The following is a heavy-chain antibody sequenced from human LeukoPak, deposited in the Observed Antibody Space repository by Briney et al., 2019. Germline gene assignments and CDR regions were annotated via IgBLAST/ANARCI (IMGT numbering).Heavy chain of an antibody. CDR3: ARVRLRLTFLTRRVGAFDI. CDR1: GFTFNTYS. CDR2: IDSSGGYM. Sequence: GGSLRLSCAASGFTFNTYSMNWARQAPGKGLEWVSSIDSSGGYMFYTDSVKGRFIISRDNAKDSLYLQMNNLRAEDTAVYYCARVRLRLTFLTRRVGAFDIWGQGTMVTVSS. J-gene: IGHJ3*02. D-gene: IGHD4-23*01. V-gene: IGHV3-21*06.